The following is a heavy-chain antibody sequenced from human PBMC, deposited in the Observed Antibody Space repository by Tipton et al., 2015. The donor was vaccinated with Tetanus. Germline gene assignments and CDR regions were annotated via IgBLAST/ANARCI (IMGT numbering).Heavy chain of an antibody. Sequence: LRLSCTVSGASISSGGYFWSWIRQHLGKGLEWIGYISNLGRTNYNPSLRSRLTISVDTSKNQFSLKLASMTAADAAVYYCARGVIDYGKYMDVWDKGTTVIVSS. CDR1: GASISSGGYF. CDR3: ARGVIDYGKYMDV. V-gene: IGHV4-31*02. J-gene: IGHJ6*03. CDR2: ISNLGRT. D-gene: IGHD4-17*01.